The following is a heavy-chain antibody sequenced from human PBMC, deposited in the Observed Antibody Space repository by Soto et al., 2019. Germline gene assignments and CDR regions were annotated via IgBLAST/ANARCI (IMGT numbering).Heavy chain of an antibody. CDR2: INAGNGNT. D-gene: IGHD6-13*01. CDR3: ARDQGIAAALTDP. Sequence: QVQLVQSGAEVKKPGASVKVSCKASGYTFTSYAIHWVRQAPGQRLEWMGWINAGNGNTKYSQKFQGRVTITRDTSASTAYMELSSLRSEDTAVYYFARDQGIAAALTDPWCQGTLITVSS. V-gene: IGHV1-3*01. CDR1: GYTFTSYA. J-gene: IGHJ5*02.